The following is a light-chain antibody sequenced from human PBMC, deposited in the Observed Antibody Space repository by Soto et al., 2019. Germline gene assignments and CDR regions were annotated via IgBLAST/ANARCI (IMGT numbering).Light chain of an antibody. Sequence: QSVLTQPASVSGSPGQSSTISCTGTSSDVGGYNYVSWYQQHPGKAPKLMIYDVSNRPSGVSKRFSGSKSGNTASLTSSGVQAEDEADYYCSSYTSSSTPGVVFGGGTKLTV. CDR1: SSDVGGYNY. CDR3: SSYTSSSTPGVV. V-gene: IGLV2-14*01. CDR2: DVS. J-gene: IGLJ2*01.